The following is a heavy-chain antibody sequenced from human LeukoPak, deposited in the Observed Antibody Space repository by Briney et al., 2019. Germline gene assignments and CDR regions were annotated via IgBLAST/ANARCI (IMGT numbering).Heavy chain of an antibody. CDR3: ARDHEVVITWAGGGAFDI. V-gene: IGHV3-53*01. CDR1: GFTVSSNS. D-gene: IGHD3-22*01. CDR2: IYSGTI. Sequence: GGSLRLSCTVSGFTVSSNSMSWVRQAPGKGLEWVSFIYSGTIHYSDSVKGRFTISRDNSKNTLYLQMNSLRAEDTAVYYCARDHEVVITWAGGGAFDIWGQGTMVTVSS. J-gene: IGHJ3*02.